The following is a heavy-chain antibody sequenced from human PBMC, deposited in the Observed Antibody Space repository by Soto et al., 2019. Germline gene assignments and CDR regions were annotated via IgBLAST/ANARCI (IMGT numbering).Heavy chain of an antibody. V-gene: IGHV3-30-3*01. Sequence: GGSLRLSCASSGFTLCIYAMHWFRQAPGKGLERVAVISYDGSNKYYADSVKGRFTISRDNSKNTLYLQMNSLRAEDTAVYYCARDRVTMVRGVMYYYYYGMDVWGQGTTVTVSS. CDR3: ARDRVTMVRGVMYYYYYGMDV. CDR2: ISYDGSNK. CDR1: GFTLCIYA. D-gene: IGHD3-10*01. J-gene: IGHJ6*02.